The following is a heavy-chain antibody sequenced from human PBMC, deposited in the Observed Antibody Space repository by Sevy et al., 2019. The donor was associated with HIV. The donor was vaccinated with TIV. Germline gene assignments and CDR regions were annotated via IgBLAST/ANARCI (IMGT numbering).Heavy chain of an antibody. CDR3: AKGSQYYYDSGTYYGYFYYMDV. J-gene: IGHJ6*03. CDR2: FSDSNT. CDR1: GFTFSSYA. Sequence: GGSLRLSCAASGFTFSSYAMSWVRQAPGKGLEWVSTFSDSNTYYADSVKGRFTISRDNSKNTLYLQMNSRRAEDTAVYYCAKGSQYYYDSGTYYGYFYYMDVWGKGTTVTVSS. D-gene: IGHD3-10*01. V-gene: IGHV3-23*01.